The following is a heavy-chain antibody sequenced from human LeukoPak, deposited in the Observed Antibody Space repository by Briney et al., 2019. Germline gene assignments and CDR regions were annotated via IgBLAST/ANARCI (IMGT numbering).Heavy chain of an antibody. D-gene: IGHD1-26*01. CDR1: GGSSSSYY. CDR3: ARRASGSYPDYFDS. CDR2: IHYSGST. J-gene: IGHJ4*02. V-gene: IGHV4-59*08. Sequence: SEPLSLTCTISGGSSSSYYWSWIRQPPGKGLEWIGYIHYSGSTNYNPSLKSRATISLDTSKNQVSLKLTSVTAADTAVYYCARRASGSYPDYFDSWGQGTLVTVSS.